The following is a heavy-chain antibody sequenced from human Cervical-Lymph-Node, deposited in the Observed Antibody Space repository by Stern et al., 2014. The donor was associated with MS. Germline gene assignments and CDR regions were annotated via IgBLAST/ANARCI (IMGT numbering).Heavy chain of an antibody. V-gene: IGHV3-30*18. CDR3: AKAPIAMVGSYLDS. J-gene: IGHJ4*02. CDR1: GFTFSTFG. Sequence: VQLVESGAGVVQPGKSLRLSCAASGFTFSTFGMPLVRQAPGKGLEWVTFISFDGNKKYFADAVKGRFATSRDNSKDTLHLEMNSLTVDDTAVYYCAKAPIAMVGSYLDSWGQGTLVIVSS. D-gene: IGHD6-19*01. CDR2: ISFDGNKK.